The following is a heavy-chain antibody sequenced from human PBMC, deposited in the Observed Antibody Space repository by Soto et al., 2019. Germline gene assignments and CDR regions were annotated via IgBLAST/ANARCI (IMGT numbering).Heavy chain of an antibody. D-gene: IGHD6-13*01. V-gene: IGHV3-21*01. CDR3: ARGAAAGTNAFDI. CDR1: GFTFFTGSA. Sequence: GGSLRLSCEASGFTFFTGSAIHWVRRASGKGLEWVSSISSSSSYIYYADSVKGRFTISRDNAKNSLYLQMNSLRAEDTAVYYCARGAAAGTNAFDIWGQGTMVTVSS. J-gene: IGHJ3*02. CDR2: ISSSSSYI.